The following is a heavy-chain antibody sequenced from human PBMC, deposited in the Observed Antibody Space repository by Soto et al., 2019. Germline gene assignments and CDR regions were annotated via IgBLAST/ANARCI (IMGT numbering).Heavy chain of an antibody. D-gene: IGHD6-6*01. Sequence: GGSLRLSCVSSGFTFSSAWMSWGRQAAGKGLEWVARVKSSADGGAIHYAAPVKGRFTISRDDAGGMLYLQMNGLKNEDSAVYYCTDFARWGQGTSVTVSS. CDR1: GFTFSSAW. CDR2: VKSSADGGAI. J-gene: IGHJ4*02. V-gene: IGHV3-15*01. CDR3: TDFAR.